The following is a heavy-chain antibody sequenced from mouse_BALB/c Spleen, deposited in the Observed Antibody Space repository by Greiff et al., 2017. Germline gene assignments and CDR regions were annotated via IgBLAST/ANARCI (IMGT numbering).Heavy chain of an antibody. CDR2: ISSGSSTI. V-gene: IGHV5-17*02. CDR1: GFTFSSFG. J-gene: IGHJ3*01. CDR3: AKAAFEGGFAY. Sequence: EVKLMESGGGLVQPGGSRKLSCAASGFTFSSFGMHWVCQAPEKGLEWVAYISSGSSTIYYADTVKGRFTISRDNPKNTLFLQMTSLRSEDTAMYYCAKAAFEGGFAYWGQGTLVTVSA.